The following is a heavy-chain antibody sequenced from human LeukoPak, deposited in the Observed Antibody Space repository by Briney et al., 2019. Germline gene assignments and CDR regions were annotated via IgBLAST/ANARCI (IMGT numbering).Heavy chain of an antibody. CDR2: ISSSSSTI. CDR1: GFTFSSYS. CDR3: ARGDPGAY. D-gene: IGHD2-21*02. V-gene: IGHV3-48*01. J-gene: IGHJ4*02. Sequence: GGSLRLSCAASGFTFSSYSMNWVRQAPGKGLEWVSYISSSSSTIYYADSGKGRFTISRDNSKNTLYLQMNSLRAEDTAVYYCARGDPGAYWGQGTLVTVSS.